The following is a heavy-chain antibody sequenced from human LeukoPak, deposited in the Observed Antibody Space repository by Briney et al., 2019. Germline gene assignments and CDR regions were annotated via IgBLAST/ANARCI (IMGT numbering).Heavy chain of an antibody. CDR1: GGTFSSYA. CDR3: AMYYSNYVFDY. Sequence: ASVKVSCKASGGTFSSYAISWVRQAPGQGLEWMGGIIPIFGTANYAQKFRGRVTITTDESTSTAYMELSSLRSEDTAVYYCAMYYSNYVFDYWGQGTLVTGSS. J-gene: IGHJ4*02. D-gene: IGHD4-11*01. V-gene: IGHV1-69*05. CDR2: IIPIFGTA.